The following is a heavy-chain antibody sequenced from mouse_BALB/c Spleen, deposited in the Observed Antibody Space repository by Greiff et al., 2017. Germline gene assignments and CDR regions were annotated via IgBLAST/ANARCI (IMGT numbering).Heavy chain of an antibody. J-gene: IGHJ3*01. CDR3: TRPPNYGNYVWFAY. CDR1: GYTFTSYY. V-gene: IGHV1S81*02. D-gene: IGHD2-1*01. Sequence: QVQLQQSGGELVKPGASVKLSCKASGYTFTSYYMYWVKQRPGQGLEWIGEINPSNGGTNFNEKFKSKATLTVDKSSSTAYMQLSSLTSEDSAVYYCTRPPNYGNYVWFAYWGQGTLVTVSA. CDR2: INPSNGGT.